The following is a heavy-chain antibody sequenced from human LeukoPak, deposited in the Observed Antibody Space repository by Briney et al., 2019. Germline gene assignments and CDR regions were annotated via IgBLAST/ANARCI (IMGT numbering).Heavy chain of an antibody. J-gene: IGHJ5*02. V-gene: IGHV1-2*02. CDR2: INPNSGGT. Sequence: ASVKVSCKASGYTFTGYYMHWVRQAPGQGLEWMGWINPNSGGTNYAQKFQSRVTMTRDTSISTAYMELSRLRSDDTAVYYCARAGDIVVVVADYNWFDPWGQGTLVTVSS. CDR3: ARAGDIVVVVADYNWFDP. D-gene: IGHD2-15*01. CDR1: GYTFTGYY.